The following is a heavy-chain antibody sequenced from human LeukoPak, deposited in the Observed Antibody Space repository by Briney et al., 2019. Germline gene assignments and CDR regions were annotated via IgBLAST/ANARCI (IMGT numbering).Heavy chain of an antibody. CDR3: ASGQPKGSIAVAGEKYYMDV. CDR1: GFTFSSYS. D-gene: IGHD6-19*01. V-gene: IGHV3-21*01. J-gene: IGHJ6*03. CDR2: ISSSSSYI. Sequence: GGSLRLSCAASGFTFSSYSMNWVRQAPGKGLECVSSISSSSSYIYYADSVKGRFTISRDNAKNSLYLQMSSLRAEDTAVYYCASGQPKGSIAVAGEKYYMDVWGKGTTVTVSS.